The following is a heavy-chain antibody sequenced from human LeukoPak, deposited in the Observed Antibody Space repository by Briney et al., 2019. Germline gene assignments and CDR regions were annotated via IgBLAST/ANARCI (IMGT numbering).Heavy chain of an antibody. Sequence: GGSLRLSCAASGFTFSSYGMHWVRQAPGKGLEWVAVISYDGSNKYYADSVKGRFTISRDNSKNTLYLQMNSLRAEDTAVYYCARGRGITMVRGVIKNWFDPWGQGTLVTVSS. CDR1: GFTFSSYG. D-gene: IGHD3-10*01. CDR2: ISYDGSNK. CDR3: ARGRGITMVRGVIKNWFDP. V-gene: IGHV3-30*03. J-gene: IGHJ5*02.